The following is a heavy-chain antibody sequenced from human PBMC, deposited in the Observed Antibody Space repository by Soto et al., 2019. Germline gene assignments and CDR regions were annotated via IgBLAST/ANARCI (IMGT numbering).Heavy chain of an antibody. J-gene: IGHJ4*02. CDR2: ISYDGSNK. D-gene: IGHD6-13*01. Sequence: QVQLVESGGGVVQPGRSLRLSCAASGFTFSSYGMHWVRQAPGKGLEWVAVISYDGSNKYYADSVKGRFTISRDNSKNTLYLQMNSLRAEDTAVYYCAKDYSSSWDGTDDYWGQGTLVTVSS. CDR1: GFTFSSYG. CDR3: AKDYSSSWDGTDDY. V-gene: IGHV3-30*18.